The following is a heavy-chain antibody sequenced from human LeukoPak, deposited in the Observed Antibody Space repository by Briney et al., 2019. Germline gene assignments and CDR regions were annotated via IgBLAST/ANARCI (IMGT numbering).Heavy chain of an antibody. Sequence: PGGSLRLSCAASGFTFSSYAMSWVRQAPGKGLEWVSAISGSGGSTYYADSVKGRFSISRDNSKNTLYLQMNSLRAEDTAVYYCAKFSGGYGALNWFDPWGQGTLVTVSS. CDR2: ISGSGGST. V-gene: IGHV3-23*01. CDR3: AKFSGGYGALNWFDP. D-gene: IGHD4-17*01. CDR1: GFTFSSYA. J-gene: IGHJ5*02.